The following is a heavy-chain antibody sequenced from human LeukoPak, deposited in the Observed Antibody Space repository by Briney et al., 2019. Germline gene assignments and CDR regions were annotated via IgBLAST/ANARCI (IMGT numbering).Heavy chain of an antibody. CDR1: GGSISSYY. Sequence: SETLSLTCPVSGGSISSYYWSWIRQPPGKGLEWIGYIYYSGSTNYNPSLKSRVTISVDTSKNQFSLKLSSVTAAATAVYYCAGVAPGCFQHWGQGTLVTVSS. CDR2: IYYSGST. CDR3: AGVAPGCFQH. D-gene: IGHD3-9*01. V-gene: IGHV4-59*01. J-gene: IGHJ1*01.